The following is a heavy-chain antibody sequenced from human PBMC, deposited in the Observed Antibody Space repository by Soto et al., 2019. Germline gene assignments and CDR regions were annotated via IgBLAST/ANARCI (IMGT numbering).Heavy chain of an antibody. Sequence: EVQLLESGGGLVQPGGSLRLSCAASGFTFSSYAMSWVRQAPGKGLEWVSAISGSGGSTYYADSVKGRFTISRDNSKNTLYLQMNSLRAEDTAVYYCASYQWEPRSYYYGMDVWGQGTTVTVSS. J-gene: IGHJ6*02. CDR2: ISGSGGST. V-gene: IGHV3-23*01. CDR3: ASYQWEPRSYYYGMDV. CDR1: GFTFSSYA. D-gene: IGHD1-26*01.